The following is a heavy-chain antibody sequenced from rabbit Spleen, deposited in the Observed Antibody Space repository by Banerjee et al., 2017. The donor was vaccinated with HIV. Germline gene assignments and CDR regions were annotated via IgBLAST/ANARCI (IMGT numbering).Heavy chain of an antibody. CDR3: ARGEHFSVGFSAFAIYLDL. D-gene: IGHD6-1*01. Sequence: QSLEESGGDLVKPGASLTLTCKASGFDFTSTYYMCWVRQAPGKGLELIACIDTTSGNMAYATWAKGRFTISKTSSTTVTLQMTSLTAADTATYFCARGEHFSVGFSAFAIYLDLWGPGTLVTVS. J-gene: IGHJ4*01. CDR2: IDTTSGNM. CDR1: GFDFTSTYY. V-gene: IGHV1S40*01.